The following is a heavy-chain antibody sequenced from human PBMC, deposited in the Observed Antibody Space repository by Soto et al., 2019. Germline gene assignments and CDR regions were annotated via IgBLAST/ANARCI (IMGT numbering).Heavy chain of an antibody. V-gene: IGHV3-23*01. CDR1: GFAFTTYA. J-gene: IGHJ4*02. D-gene: IGHD3-22*01. Sequence: GGSLRLSCAASGFAFTTYAMSWVRQAPGKGLEWVSGISGSGGSTYYADSVKGRFTISRDNSKNTLYLQMNSLRAEDTAVYYCAKAIVVVISPGFYFDYWGQGTLVTVSS. CDR2: ISGSGGST. CDR3: AKAIVVVISPGFYFDY.